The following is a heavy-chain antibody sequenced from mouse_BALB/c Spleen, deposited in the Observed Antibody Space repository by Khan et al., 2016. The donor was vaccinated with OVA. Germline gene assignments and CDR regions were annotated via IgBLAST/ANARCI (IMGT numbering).Heavy chain of an antibody. CDR1: GYTFTNYG. CDR3: ERDYWYFDV. D-gene: IGHD2-4*01. J-gene: IGHJ1*01. V-gene: IGHV9-3-1*01. CDR2: INTYTGEP. Sequence: QIQLVQSGPELKKPGETVKISCKASGYTFTNYGMNWVKQPPGKGLKWMGWINTYTGEPTYADDFKGRFAFSLETSANTAYLQINNLKNEDTATYSCERDYWYFDVWGAGTTVTVSA.